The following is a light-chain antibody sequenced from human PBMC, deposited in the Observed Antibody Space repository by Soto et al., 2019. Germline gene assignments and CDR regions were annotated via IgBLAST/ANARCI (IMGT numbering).Light chain of an antibody. Sequence: QSALTQPASVSGSPGQSIAISCTGTSSDVGIYNYVSWYQQHPGKVPKLIIYEVTNRPSGVSNRFSGSKCGNTASLIISGLQAEDEADYYCTSYTTSSTRVFGTGTKLTVL. V-gene: IGLV2-14*01. CDR2: EVT. J-gene: IGLJ1*01. CDR3: TSYTTSSTRV. CDR1: SSDVGIYNY.